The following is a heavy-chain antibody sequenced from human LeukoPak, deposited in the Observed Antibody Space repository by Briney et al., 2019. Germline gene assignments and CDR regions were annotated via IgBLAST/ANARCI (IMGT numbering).Heavy chain of an antibody. V-gene: IGHV3-7*01. D-gene: IGHD3-22*01. CDR3: ARLTMIVVVIRGDAFDI. J-gene: IGHJ3*02. Sequence: PGGSLRLSCAASGFTFSSYWMSWVRQAPGKGLEWVANIKQDGSEKYYVDSVKGRFTISRDNAKNSLYLQMNSLRAEDTAVYYCARLTMIVVVIRGDAFDIRGQGTMVTVSS. CDR2: IKQDGSEK. CDR1: GFTFSSYW.